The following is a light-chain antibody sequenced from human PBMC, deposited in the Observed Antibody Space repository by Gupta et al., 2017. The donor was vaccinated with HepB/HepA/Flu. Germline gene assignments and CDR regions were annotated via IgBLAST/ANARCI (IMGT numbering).Light chain of an antibody. CDR1: QSISSY. CDR2: AAS. V-gene: IGKV1-39*01. Sequence: IQMTESPSSLSASVGDRVTITCRASQSISSYLNWYQQKPGKAPKLLIYAASSLQSGVPSRFSGSGSGTDFTLTISSLQPEDFATYYCQQSYSTPRVYTFGQGTKLEIK. CDR3: QQSYSTPRVYT. J-gene: IGKJ2*01.